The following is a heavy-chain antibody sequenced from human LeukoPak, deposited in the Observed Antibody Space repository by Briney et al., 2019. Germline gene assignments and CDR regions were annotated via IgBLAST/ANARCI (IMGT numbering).Heavy chain of an antibody. CDR1: GFTFTGYY. J-gene: IGHJ4*02. D-gene: IGHD3/OR15-3a*01. V-gene: IGHV1-2*02. CDR2: IDANSGGT. Sequence: ASVKVSCKTSGFTFTGYYFHWMRQAPGQGLEWMGSIDANSGGTEYAQKFQGRVTMTRDTSLSTACMEVTSLTSDDTAVYYCARDLFWTGYYYFDFWGQGTLVTVSS. CDR3: ARDLFWTGYYYFDF.